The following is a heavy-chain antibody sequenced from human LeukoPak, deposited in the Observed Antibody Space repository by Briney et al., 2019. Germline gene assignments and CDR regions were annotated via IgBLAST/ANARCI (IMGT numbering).Heavy chain of an antibody. CDR1: GFTFSSYA. CDR3: AKPPGGAYCSGGSCYYQVLFDY. V-gene: IGHV3-23*01. J-gene: IGHJ4*02. D-gene: IGHD2-15*01. Sequence: GGSLRLSCAASGFTFSSYAMSWVRQAPGKGLEWVSAISGSGGSTYYADSVKGRFTISRDNSKNTLYLQMNSLRAEDTAVYYCAKPPGGAYCSGGSCYYQVLFDYWGQGTLVTVSS. CDR2: ISGSGGST.